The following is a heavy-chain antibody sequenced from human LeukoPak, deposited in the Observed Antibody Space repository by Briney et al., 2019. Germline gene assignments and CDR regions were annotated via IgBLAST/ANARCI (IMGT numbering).Heavy chain of an antibody. J-gene: IGHJ4*02. CDR3: ARGVNTVFDY. D-gene: IGHD4-11*01. CDR2: IKQDGTEK. CDR1: GFTFGAYW. V-gene: IGHV3-7*03. Sequence: GGSLRLSCTASGFTFGAYWMNWVRQAPGKGLEWVANIKQDGTEKYYVDSVKGRFTISRDNAKNSLYLQMNSLRADDTAVYYCARGVNTVFDYWGQGTLVTVSS.